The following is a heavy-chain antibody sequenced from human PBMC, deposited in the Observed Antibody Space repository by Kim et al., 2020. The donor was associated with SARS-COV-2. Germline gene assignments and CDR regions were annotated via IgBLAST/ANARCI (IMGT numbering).Heavy chain of an antibody. CDR2: IWYDGSNK. CDR3: ARDWSWLAARRGDAFDI. D-gene: IGHD6-6*01. CDR1: GFTFSSYG. V-gene: IGHV3-33*01. Sequence: GGSLRLSCAASGFTFSSYGMHWVRQAPGKGLEWVAVIWYDGSNKYYADSVKGRFTISRDNSKNTLYLQMNSLRAEDTAVYYCARDWSWLAARRGDAFDIWGQGTMVTVSS. J-gene: IGHJ3*02.